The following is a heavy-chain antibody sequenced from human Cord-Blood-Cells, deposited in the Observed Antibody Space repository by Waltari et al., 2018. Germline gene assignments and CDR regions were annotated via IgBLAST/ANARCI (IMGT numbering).Heavy chain of an antibody. CDR1: GGSFSGYY. Sequence: QVQLQQWGAGLLKPSETLSLTCAVYGGSFSGYYWRWNRQPPGKGLEWIGENNHSGSTNYNPSLKSRVTISVDTSKNQFSLKLSSVTAADTAVYYCARGSDYYGSGSYDYWGQGTLVTVSS. CDR2: NNHSGST. J-gene: IGHJ4*02. D-gene: IGHD3-10*01. CDR3: ARGSDYYGSGSYDY. V-gene: IGHV4-34*01.